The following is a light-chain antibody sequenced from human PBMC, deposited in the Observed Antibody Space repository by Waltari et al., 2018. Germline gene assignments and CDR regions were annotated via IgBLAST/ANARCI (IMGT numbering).Light chain of an antibody. V-gene: IGKV2-28*01. CDR2: LGS. Sequence: DIVVTQSPLSLPVTPGEPASISCRSSQSLLHRNGNNYWDWYLQKPGQSPQLLIYLGSNRASGVPDRFSGSGSGTDFTLRISRVEADDVGVYYCMQSLQTLWTFGPGTKVEIK. J-gene: IGKJ1*01. CDR3: MQSLQTLWT. CDR1: QSLLHRNGNNY.